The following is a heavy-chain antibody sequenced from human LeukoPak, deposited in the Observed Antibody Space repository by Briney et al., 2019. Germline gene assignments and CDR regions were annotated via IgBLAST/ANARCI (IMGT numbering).Heavy chain of an antibody. Sequence: GGSLRLSCAASGFTFSSYSMNWVRQAPGKGLEWVSSISSSSSYIYYADSVQGRFTISRDNAKNSLYLQMNSLRAEDTAVYYCASGYSSGWYTRGSEYFQHWGQGTLVTVSS. CDR2: ISSSSSYI. CDR3: ASGYSSGWYTRGSEYFQH. J-gene: IGHJ1*01. D-gene: IGHD6-19*01. V-gene: IGHV3-21*01. CDR1: GFTFSSYS.